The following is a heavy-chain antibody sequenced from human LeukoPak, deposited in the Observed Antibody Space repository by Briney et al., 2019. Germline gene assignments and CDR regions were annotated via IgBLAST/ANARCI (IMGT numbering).Heavy chain of an antibody. CDR2: IYYSGST. CDR1: GGSISSYY. Sequence: SETLSLTCTVSGGSISSYYWSWIRQPPGKGLEWIGNIYYSGSTNYNPSLKSRLTISVDMSKNQFSLKLSSVTAADTAVYYCARLNSPGWFDPWGQGTLVTVSS. V-gene: IGHV4-59*08. J-gene: IGHJ5*02. CDR3: ARLNSPGWFDP.